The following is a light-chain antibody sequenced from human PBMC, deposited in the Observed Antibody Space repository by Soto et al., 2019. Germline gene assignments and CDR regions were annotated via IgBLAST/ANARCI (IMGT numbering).Light chain of an antibody. Sequence: QSALTQPPSVSGSPGQSVTISCTGTSSDVGSYNRVSWYQQPPGTASKLMIYEVSNRPSGVPDRFSGSKSGNTASLTISGLQAEDEADYYCSLYTSSSTYVFGTGTKVTVL. CDR2: EVS. CDR1: SSDVGSYNR. J-gene: IGLJ1*01. CDR3: SLYTSSSTYV. V-gene: IGLV2-18*01.